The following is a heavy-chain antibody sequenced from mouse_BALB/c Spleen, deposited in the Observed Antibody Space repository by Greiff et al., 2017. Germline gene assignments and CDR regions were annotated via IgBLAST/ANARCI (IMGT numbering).Heavy chain of an antibody. D-gene: IGHD2-1*01. J-gene: IGHJ3*01. Sequence: DVKLQESGPGLVKPSQSLSLTCTVTGYSITSDYAWNWIRQFPGNKLEWMGYISYSGSTSYNPSLKSRISITRDTSKNQFFLQLNSVTTEDTATYYCASMDGMLAYWGQGTLVTVSA. CDR2: ISYSGST. V-gene: IGHV3-2*02. CDR1: GYSITSDYA. CDR3: ASMDGMLAY.